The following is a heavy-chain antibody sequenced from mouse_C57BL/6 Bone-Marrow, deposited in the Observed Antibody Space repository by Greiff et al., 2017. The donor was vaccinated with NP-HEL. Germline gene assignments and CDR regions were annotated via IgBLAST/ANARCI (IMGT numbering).Heavy chain of an antibody. V-gene: IGHV14-4*01. CDR2: IDPENGDT. Sequence: VQLQQSGAELVRPGASVKLSCTASGFNIKDDYMHWVKQRPEQGLEWIGWIDPENGDTEYASKFQGKATITADTSSNTAYLQLSSLTSEDTAVYYCTTGGPLSWLRGVYFVYWGQGTTLTVSS. J-gene: IGHJ2*01. CDR1: GFNIKDDY. CDR3: TTGGPLSWLRGVYFVY. D-gene: IGHD2-3*01.